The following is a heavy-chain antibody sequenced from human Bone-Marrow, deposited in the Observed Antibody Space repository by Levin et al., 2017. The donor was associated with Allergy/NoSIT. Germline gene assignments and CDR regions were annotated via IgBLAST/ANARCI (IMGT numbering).Heavy chain of an antibody. D-gene: IGHD3-10*01. V-gene: IGHV4-4*07. CDR1: GGSISSYY. J-gene: IGHJ6*02. Sequence: SETLSLTCTVSGGSISSYYWSWIRQPAGKGLEWIGRISTSGSTKYNPSLKSRVTMSVDTSKNQLSLKLSSVTAADTAVYSCAGDSGDPPYYDGMDVWGQGTTVTVSS. CDR3: AGDSGDPPYYDGMDV. CDR2: ISTSGST.